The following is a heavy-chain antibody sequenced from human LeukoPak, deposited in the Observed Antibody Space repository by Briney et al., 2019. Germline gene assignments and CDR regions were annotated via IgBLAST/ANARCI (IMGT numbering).Heavy chain of an antibody. D-gene: IGHD3-22*01. CDR3: ARMTYYDINWFDP. J-gene: IGHJ5*02. CDR1: GGSISSYY. Sequence: SETLSLTCTVSGGSISSYYWSWIRQPPGKGLEWTGYIYYSGSTNYNPSLKSRVTISVDTSKNQFSLKLSSVTAADTAVYYCARMTYYDINWFDPWGQGTLVTVSS. V-gene: IGHV4-59*01. CDR2: IYYSGST.